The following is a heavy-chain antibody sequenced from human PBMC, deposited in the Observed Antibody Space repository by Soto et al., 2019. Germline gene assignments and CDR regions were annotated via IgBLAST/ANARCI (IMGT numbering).Heavy chain of an antibody. V-gene: IGHV1-69*13. Sequence: GASVKVSCKASGGTFSSYAISWVRQAPGQGLEWMGGIIPILGTANYAQKFQGRVTITADESTSTAYMELSSLRSEDTAVYYCASGSPEPGSTSXYKALMCPYYYYYGMDVWGQGTTVTVSS. CDR1: GGTFSSYA. J-gene: IGHJ6*02. CDR3: ASGSPEPGSTSXYKALMCPYYYYYGMDV. D-gene: IGHD2-2*02. CDR2: IIPILGTA.